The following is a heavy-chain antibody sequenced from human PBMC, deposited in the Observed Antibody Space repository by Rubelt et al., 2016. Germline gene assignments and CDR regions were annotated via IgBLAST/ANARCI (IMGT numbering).Heavy chain of an antibody. V-gene: IGHV1-69*01. CDR3: ARGGAAAADDNDAFDI. CDR1: GGTFSSYA. CDR2: IIPIFGTA. D-gene: IGHD6-13*01. Sequence: QVQLVQSGAEVKKPGSSVKVSCKASGGTFSSYAISWVRQAPGQGLEWMGGIIPIFGTANYAQKVQGGVTITADDSTGTAYMELSSLRSEDTAVYYCARGGAAAADDNDAFDIWGQGTMVTVSS. J-gene: IGHJ3*02.